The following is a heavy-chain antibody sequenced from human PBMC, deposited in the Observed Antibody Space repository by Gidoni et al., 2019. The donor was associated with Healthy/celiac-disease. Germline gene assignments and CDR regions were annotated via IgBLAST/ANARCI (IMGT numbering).Heavy chain of an antibody. D-gene: IGHD3-10*01. CDR2: INHSGST. CDR1: GGSFSGYY. Sequence: QVQLQQWGAGLLKPSETLSLTCAVYGGSFSGYYWSWIRQPPGKGLEWIGEINHSGSTNYNPSLKSRVTISVDTSKNQFSLKLSSVTAADTAVYYCARVGKGITMALDAFDIWGQGTMVTVSS. CDR3: ARVGKGITMALDAFDI. J-gene: IGHJ3*02. V-gene: IGHV4-34*01.